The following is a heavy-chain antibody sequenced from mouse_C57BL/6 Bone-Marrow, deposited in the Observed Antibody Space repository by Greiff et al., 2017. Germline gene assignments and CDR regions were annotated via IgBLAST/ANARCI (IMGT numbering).Heavy chain of an antibody. D-gene: IGHD1-1*01. J-gene: IGHJ4*01. CDR2: ISSGGSYT. CDR1: GFTFSSYG. V-gene: IGHV5-6*01. CDR3: PRHKPAFISSVVTTDCAMAY. Sequence: EVQLVESGGDLVKPGGSLKLSCAASGFTFSSYGMSWVRQTPDKRLEWVATISSGGSYTYYPDSVKGRFTISRDNAKNTLYLQLSSLKSEDTATYYCPRHKPAFISSVVTTDCAMAYWGQGTSVTVSS.